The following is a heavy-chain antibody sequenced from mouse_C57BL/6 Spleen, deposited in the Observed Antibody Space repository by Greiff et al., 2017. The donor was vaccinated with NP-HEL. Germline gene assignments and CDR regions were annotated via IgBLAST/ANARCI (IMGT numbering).Heavy chain of an antibody. CDR1: GYSFTGYY. D-gene: IGHD1-1*01. CDR3: ARLSCGSSSLDY. CDR2: INPSTGGT. Sequence: VQLQQSGPELVKPGASVKISCKASGYSFTGYYMNWVKQSPEKSLEWIGEINPSTGGTTYNQKFKAKATLTVDKSSSTAYMQLKSLTSEDSAVYYCARLSCGSSSLDYWGQGTTLTVSS. V-gene: IGHV1-42*01. J-gene: IGHJ2*01.